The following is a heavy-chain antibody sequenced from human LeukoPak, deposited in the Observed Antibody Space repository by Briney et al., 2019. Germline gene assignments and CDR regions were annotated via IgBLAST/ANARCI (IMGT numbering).Heavy chain of an antibody. D-gene: IGHD3-22*01. Sequence: GASVKVSCKASGYTFTSYGISWVRQAPGQGLEWMGRINPNSGGTNYAQKFQGRVTMTRDTSISTAYMELSRLRSDDTAVYYCASYSSYYDSSGYYTDAFDIWGQGTMVTVSS. CDR3: ASYSSYYDSSGYYTDAFDI. CDR1: GYTFTSYG. V-gene: IGHV1-2*06. CDR2: INPNSGGT. J-gene: IGHJ3*02.